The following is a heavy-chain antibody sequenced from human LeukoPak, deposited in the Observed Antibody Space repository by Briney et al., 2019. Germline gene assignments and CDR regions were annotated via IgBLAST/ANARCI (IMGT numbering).Heavy chain of an antibody. CDR1: GFTFSSYW. V-gene: IGHV3-7*01. Sequence: PGGSLRLSCAASGFTFSSYWMSWVRQAPGKGLEWVANIKQDGSEKYYVDSVKGRFTISRDNAKNSLYLQMNSLRAEGTAVYYCARDGFGGSGDFDYWGQGTLVTVSS. D-gene: IGHD3-10*01. J-gene: IGHJ4*02. CDR2: IKQDGSEK. CDR3: ARDGFGGSGDFDY.